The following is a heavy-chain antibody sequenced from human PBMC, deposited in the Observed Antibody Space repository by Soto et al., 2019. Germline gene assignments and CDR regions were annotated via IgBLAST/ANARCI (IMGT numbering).Heavy chain of an antibody. CDR1: GFTFSSYS. CDR2: ISSSSSYI. V-gene: IGHV3-21*01. D-gene: IGHD6-6*01. CDR3: ARDLYSSSARYFDY. Sequence: EVQLVESGGGLVKPGGSLRLSCAASGFTFSSYSMNWVRQAPGKGLEWVSSISSSSSYIYYAASEKGRFTISRDNAKNSLYLQMNSLRAEDTAVYYCARDLYSSSARYFDYWGQGTLVTVSS. J-gene: IGHJ4*02.